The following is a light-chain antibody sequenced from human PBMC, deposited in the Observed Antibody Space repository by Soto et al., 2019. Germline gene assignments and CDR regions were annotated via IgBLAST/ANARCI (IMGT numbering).Light chain of an antibody. CDR3: SSYTDSSTVV. Sequence: QSVLTQPASVSGSPGQSITISCTGTGSDVGGYNYVSWYQHHPGKAPKLMIYEVSNRPSGVSNRFSGSKSGNTASLTISGLQTEDEADYYCSSYTDSSTVVFGGGTKVTVL. J-gene: IGLJ2*01. CDR2: EVS. CDR1: GSDVGGYNY. V-gene: IGLV2-14*01.